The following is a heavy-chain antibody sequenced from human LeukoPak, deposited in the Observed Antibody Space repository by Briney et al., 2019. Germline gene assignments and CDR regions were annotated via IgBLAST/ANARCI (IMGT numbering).Heavy chain of an antibody. CDR2: ICYSGST. J-gene: IGHJ4*02. CDR3: ARGSDTAAGLY. CDR1: GGSIRSYY. Sequence: SETLSLTCTVSGGSIRSYYWSWIRQPPGKGLECIGNICYSGSTNYNPSLKSRVSISVDSSKNQFSLKVSSVTAADTAVYYCARGSDTAAGLYWGQGTLVTVSS. V-gene: IGHV4-59*12. D-gene: IGHD6-13*01.